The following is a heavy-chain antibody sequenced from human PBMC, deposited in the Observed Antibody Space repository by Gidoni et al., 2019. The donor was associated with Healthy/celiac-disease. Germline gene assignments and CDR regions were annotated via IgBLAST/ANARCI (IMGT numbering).Heavy chain of an antibody. CDR1: GVTFSSYA. J-gene: IGHJ4*02. CDR3: ANMLAGYYDSSGQGGFDY. V-gene: IGHV3-23*04. D-gene: IGHD3-22*01. CDR2: ISGSGGST. Sequence: EVQLVESGGGLVQPGGSLRLSCAASGVTFSSYAMSWVRQAPGKGLGWVSAISGSGGSTYYADSVKGRFTISRDNSKNTLYLQMNSLRAEDTAVYYCANMLAGYYDSSGQGGFDYWGQGTLVTVSS.